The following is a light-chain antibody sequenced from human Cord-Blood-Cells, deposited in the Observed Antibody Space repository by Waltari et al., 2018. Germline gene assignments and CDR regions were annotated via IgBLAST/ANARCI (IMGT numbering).Light chain of an antibody. J-gene: IGLJ2*01. Sequence: QSVLTQPPSVSGAPGQRVTISCTGSSSNIGAGYDVHWYQQLPGTAPKLLIYGNSNRPSGVPDRLSVSKSGASASLAITGLQAEDEADYYCQSYDSSVVFGGGTKLTVL. V-gene: IGLV1-40*01. CDR3: QSYDSSVV. CDR1: SSNIGAGYD. CDR2: GNS.